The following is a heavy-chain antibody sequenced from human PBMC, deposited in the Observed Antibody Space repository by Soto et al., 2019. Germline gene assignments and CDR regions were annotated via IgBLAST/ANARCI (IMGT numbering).Heavy chain of an antibody. D-gene: IGHD1-1*01. CDR2: INPNSGGT. Sequence: ASVKVSCKASGYTFSDYYIHWVRQAPGQGLEWMGWINPNSGGTKYAPKFQGGVTMTRDTSITTAYMELSRLRSGDTAVYYCARELATAKPEGVDFWGQGTLVTVSS. J-gene: IGHJ4*02. CDR1: GYTFSDYY. CDR3: ARELATAKPEGVDF. V-gene: IGHV1-2*02.